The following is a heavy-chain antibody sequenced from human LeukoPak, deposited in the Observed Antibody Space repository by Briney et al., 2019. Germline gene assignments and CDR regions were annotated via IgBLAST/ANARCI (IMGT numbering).Heavy chain of an antibody. Sequence: SETLSLTCTVSGGSISSYYWSWIRQPPGKGLEWIGYIYYSGSTNYNPSLKSRVTISVDTSKNQFSLKLSSVTAADTAVYYCARAYTVTTNFDYWGQGTLVTVSS. D-gene: IGHD4-17*01. CDR2: IYYSGST. CDR3: ARAYTVTTNFDY. CDR1: GGSISSYY. J-gene: IGHJ4*02. V-gene: IGHV4-59*01.